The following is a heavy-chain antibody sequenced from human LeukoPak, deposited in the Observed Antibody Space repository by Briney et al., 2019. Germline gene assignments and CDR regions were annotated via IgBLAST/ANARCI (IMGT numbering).Heavy chain of an antibody. J-gene: IGHJ4*02. CDR3: AKDSSINDIVVVSFDY. CDR2: ISGSGGST. D-gene: IGHD2-2*01. Sequence: QSGGSLRLSCTASGFTFSGFAMSWVRQAPGKGLEWVSAISGSGGSTYYADSVKGRFTISRDNSKNTLYLQMNSLRAEDTAVYYCAKDSSINDIVVVSFDYWGQGTLVTVSS. V-gene: IGHV3-23*01. CDR1: GFTFSGFA.